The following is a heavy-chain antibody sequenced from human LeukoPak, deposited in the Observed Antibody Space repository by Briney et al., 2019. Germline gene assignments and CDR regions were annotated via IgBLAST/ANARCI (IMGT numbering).Heavy chain of an antibody. CDR2: ISYDGSNK. Sequence: GRSLRLSCAASGFTFSSYAMHWVRQAPGKGLEWVAVISYDGSNKYYADSVKGRFTISRDNSKNSLYLQMNSLRAEDTAVYYCARGYCSSTSCYPYNWFDPWGQGTLVTVSS. J-gene: IGHJ5*02. V-gene: IGHV3-30-3*01. D-gene: IGHD2-2*01. CDR3: ARGYCSSTSCYPYNWFDP. CDR1: GFTFSSYA.